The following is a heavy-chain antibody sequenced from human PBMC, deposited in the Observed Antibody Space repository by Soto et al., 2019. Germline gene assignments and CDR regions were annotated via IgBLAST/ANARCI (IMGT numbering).Heavy chain of an antibody. Sequence: EVQLLESGGGLIQPGESLRLSCAASRFTFRNYAMTWVRQAPGTGLEWVSTISDNGGATYYAESVKGRFTISRDNSKNTLYLQMNGLRAEDTAVYYCAKDRQGLRYFDYDFDYWGQGTLVTVAS. CDR3: AKDRQGLRYFDYDFDY. J-gene: IGHJ4*02. CDR1: RFTFRNYA. V-gene: IGHV3-23*01. D-gene: IGHD3-9*01. CDR2: ISDNGGAT.